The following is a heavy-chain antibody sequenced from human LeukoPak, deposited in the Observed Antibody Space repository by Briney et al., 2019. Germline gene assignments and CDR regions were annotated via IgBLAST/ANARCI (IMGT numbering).Heavy chain of an antibody. J-gene: IGHJ4*02. Sequence: GGSLRLSCAASGFTFGTFGMHWVRRAPGKGLEWVAVIWNDGSKKFYADSVKGRFTISRDTSKNTLYLQMNSLRAEDTAVYYCARDALEGDYWGQGTLVTVSS. V-gene: IGHV3-33*01. D-gene: IGHD3-3*01. CDR2: IWNDGSKK. CDR1: GFTFGTFG. CDR3: ARDALEGDY.